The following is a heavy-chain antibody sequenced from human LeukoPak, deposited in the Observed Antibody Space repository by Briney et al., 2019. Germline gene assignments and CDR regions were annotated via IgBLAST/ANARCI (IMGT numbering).Heavy chain of an antibody. V-gene: IGHV3-7*05. D-gene: IGHD5-18*01. CDR2: IKQDGSEK. Sequence: GGSLRLSCAASGFTFTSYWMSWVGQAPGKGLEWVANIKQDGSEKYYVDSVKGRFTISRDNAKNSLYLQMNSLRAEDTALYYCARIGGYCYGPGYWGQGTLVTVSS. CDR1: GFTFTSYW. CDR3: ARIGGYCYGPGY. J-gene: IGHJ4*02.